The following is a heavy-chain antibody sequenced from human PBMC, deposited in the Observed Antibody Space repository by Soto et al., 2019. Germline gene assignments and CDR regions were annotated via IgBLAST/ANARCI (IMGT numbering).Heavy chain of an antibody. D-gene: IGHD2-2*02. V-gene: IGHV4-31*01. CDR1: GGSISSAAYY. Sequence: QVQLQESGPELVKPSQTLSLTCTVSGGSISSAAYYWSWIRQHPGKGLERIGYISYCGSTYYNPSLKSLVNISVDTSKNQFSLCLTSVTAADTAVYYWAREYTYGSNFFDCWGQGALVTVSS. CDR2: ISYCGST. J-gene: IGHJ4*02. CDR3: AREYTYGSNFFDC.